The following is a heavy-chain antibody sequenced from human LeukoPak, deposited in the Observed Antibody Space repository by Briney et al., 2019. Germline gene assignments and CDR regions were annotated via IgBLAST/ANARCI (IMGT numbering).Heavy chain of an antibody. CDR2: ITGSGATT. D-gene: IGHD6-13*01. V-gene: IGHV3-23*01. CDR1: GFTFTTYV. J-gene: IGHJ4*02. CDR3: ARDRSSSWYYFDFDY. Sequence: GGSLRLSCAVSGFTFTTYVMNWVRQAPGKGLEWVSAITGSGATTYCADSVKGRFTISRDNSRNTLYLQMNSLRAEDTAVYYCARDRSSSWYYFDFDYWGQGTLVTVSS.